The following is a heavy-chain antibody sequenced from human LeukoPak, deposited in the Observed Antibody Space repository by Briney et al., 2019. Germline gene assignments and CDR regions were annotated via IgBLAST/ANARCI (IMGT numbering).Heavy chain of an antibody. Sequence: PSETLSLTCTVSGGSISSYYWSWIRQPAGKGLEWIGRIYTSGSTNYNPSLKSRVTMSVDTSKNQFSLKLSSVTAADTAVYYCARDRRYSYDSSGYPSYDAFDIWGQGTMVTVSS. J-gene: IGHJ3*02. CDR2: IYTSGST. V-gene: IGHV4-4*07. CDR1: GGSISSYY. D-gene: IGHD3-22*01. CDR3: ARDRRYSYDSSGYPSYDAFDI.